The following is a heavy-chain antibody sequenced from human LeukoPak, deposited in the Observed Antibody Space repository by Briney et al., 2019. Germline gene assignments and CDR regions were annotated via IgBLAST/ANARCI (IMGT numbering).Heavy chain of an antibody. CDR3: ARGTRDYYDSSGYYYLTLIFDY. Sequence: PSETLSLTCTVSGGSISSYYWSWIRQPPGKGLEWVGYIFYSGGTNYNPSLKSRVTISVDTSKNQFSLKLSSVTAADTAVYYCARGTRDYYDSSGYYYLTLIFDYWGQGTLVTVSS. D-gene: IGHD3-22*01. CDR1: GGSISSYY. J-gene: IGHJ4*02. CDR2: IFYSGGT. V-gene: IGHV4-59*08.